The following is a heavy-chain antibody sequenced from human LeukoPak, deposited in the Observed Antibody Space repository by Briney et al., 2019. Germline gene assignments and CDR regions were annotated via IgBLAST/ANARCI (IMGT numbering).Heavy chain of an antibody. CDR1: GFTFSSYS. V-gene: IGHV3-21*01. CDR3: AELGITMIGGV. CDR2: ISSSSSYI. D-gene: IGHD3-10*02. J-gene: IGHJ6*04. Sequence: NPGGSLRLSCAASGFTFSSYSMNWVRQAPGEGLEWVSSISSSSSYIYYADSVKGRFTISRDNAKNSLYLQMNSLRAEDTAVYYCAELGITMIGGVWGKGTTVTISS.